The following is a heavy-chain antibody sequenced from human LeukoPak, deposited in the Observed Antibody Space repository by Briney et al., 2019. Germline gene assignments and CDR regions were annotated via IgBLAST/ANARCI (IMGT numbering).Heavy chain of an antibody. V-gene: IGHV3-11*01. CDR1: GFTFSNPY. Sequence: AGSLRLSWAASGFTFSNPYMSCIRQPPGKGLECLSYIIGSGTDITYANSVRDRLTTSTANATNLLYLQTNNLLDAATAVYYCARTASHIGYSGQGALVTLSS. CDR2: IIGSGTDI. J-gene: IGHJ4*02. CDR3: ARTASHIGY. D-gene: IGHD5-18*01.